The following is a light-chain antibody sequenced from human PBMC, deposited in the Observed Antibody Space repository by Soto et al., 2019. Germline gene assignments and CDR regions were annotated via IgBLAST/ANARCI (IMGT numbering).Light chain of an antibody. J-gene: IGKJ3*01. V-gene: IGKV3-11*01. CDR2: DAS. Sequence: EIVLTQSPATLSLSPGERATLACSASQSVSNRLAWYQQKPGQAPRLLIFDASNRAAGVPARFSGSGSGTDFSLTISSLEPEEFAVYYCLQRGNWRFFTFGPGTKVDVK. CDR3: LQRGNWRFFT. CDR1: QSVSNR.